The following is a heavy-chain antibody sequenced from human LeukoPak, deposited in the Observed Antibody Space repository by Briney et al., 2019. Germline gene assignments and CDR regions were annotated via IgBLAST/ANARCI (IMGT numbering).Heavy chain of an antibody. D-gene: IGHD6-13*01. Sequence: GGSLRLSCAASGLTFSSYGMHWVRQAPGKGLEWVAFIRYDGSNKDYADSVKGRFTTSRDNSKNTLYLQMNSLRAEDTAVYYCAKDQLSSEVGFSSSWYGLRYFDYWGQGTLVTVSS. J-gene: IGHJ4*02. CDR3: AKDQLSSEVGFSSSWYGLRYFDY. CDR2: IRYDGSNK. CDR1: GLTFSSYG. V-gene: IGHV3-30*02.